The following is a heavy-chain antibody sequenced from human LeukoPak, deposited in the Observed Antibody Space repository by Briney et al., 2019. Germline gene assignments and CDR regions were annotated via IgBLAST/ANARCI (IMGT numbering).Heavy chain of an antibody. CDR2: IYYSGST. CDR3: ARGGKAAVRFDL. J-gene: IGHJ2*01. CDR1: GGSISSGDYY. Sequence: SETLSLTCTVSGGSISSGDYYWSWIRQPPGKGLEWIGYIYYSGSTYYNPSLKSRVTISVDTSRNQFSLKLSSVTAADTAVYYCARGGKAAVRFDLWGRGTLVTVSS. V-gene: IGHV4-30-4*01. D-gene: IGHD2-15*01.